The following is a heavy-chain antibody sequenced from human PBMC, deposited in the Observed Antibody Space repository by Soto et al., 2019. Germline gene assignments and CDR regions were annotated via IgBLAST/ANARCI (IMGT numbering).Heavy chain of an antibody. CDR2: IYYSGST. V-gene: IGHV4-59*01. Sequence: SATLSLTCTVSGGSISSYYWSWIPQPPGKGLEWIGYIYYSGSTHYNPSLKSRVTNSVDTSKNPFSLKLSSVTAADTAVYYCASGDSRCDYRGKGTRGTVAS. CDR3: ASGDSRCDY. J-gene: IGHJ4*02. CDR1: GGSISSYY. D-gene: IGHD4-4*01.